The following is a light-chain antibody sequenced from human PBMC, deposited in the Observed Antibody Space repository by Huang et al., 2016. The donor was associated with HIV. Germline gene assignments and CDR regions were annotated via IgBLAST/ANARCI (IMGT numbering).Light chain of an antibody. V-gene: IGKV3-11*01. CDR1: QRCNSY. CDR2: DAS. J-gene: IGKJ5*01. CDR3: QQHRNWPIT. Sequence: EIVLTQSPATLSLSPGERATLSCRASQRCNSYLAWFQQKPGQAPRLLSYDASNRATGTPSRVSGSGSGTDFTLTISSLEAEDFAVYYCQQHRNWPITFGQGTRLEIK.